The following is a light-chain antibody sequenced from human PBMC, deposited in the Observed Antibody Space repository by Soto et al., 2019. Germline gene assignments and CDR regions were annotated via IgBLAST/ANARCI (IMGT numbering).Light chain of an antibody. Sequence: EIVLTQSPGTLSLSPGERATLSCRASQSVSSSYLAWYQQKPGQAPRLLIYGASSRATGIPDRFSGSGSGTDFTLTISRLEPEDFAVYYCPQYGSSPFTFGGGTKVEIQ. V-gene: IGKV3-20*01. CDR1: QSVSSSY. CDR3: PQYGSSPFT. J-gene: IGKJ4*01. CDR2: GAS.